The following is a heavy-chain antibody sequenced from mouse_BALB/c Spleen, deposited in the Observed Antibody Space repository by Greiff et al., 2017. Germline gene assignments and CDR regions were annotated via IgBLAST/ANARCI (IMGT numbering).Heavy chain of an antibody. J-gene: IGHJ1*01. CDR2: INPDSSTI. CDR1: GFDFSRYW. CDR3: ARRVGLRGYFDV. D-gene: IGHD2-2*01. V-gene: IGHV4-1*02. Sequence: EVKLVESGGGLVQPGGSLKLSCAASGFDFSRYWMSWVRQAPGKGLEWIGEINPDSSTINYTPSLKDKFIISRDNAKNTLYLQMSKVRSEDTALYYCARRVGLRGYFDVWGAGTTVTVSS.